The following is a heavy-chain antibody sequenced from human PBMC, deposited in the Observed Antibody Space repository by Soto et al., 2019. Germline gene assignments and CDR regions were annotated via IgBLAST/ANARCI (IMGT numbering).Heavy chain of an antibody. V-gene: IGHV6-1*01. CDR3: AGDRRGAPSGFHY. CDR2: TYYRSKWYI. J-gene: IGHJ4*02. Sequence: SIKQNPSRGLEWLGRTYYRSKWYIDYAVSVKGRITIHPDTSKNQFSLQLNSATPEDTAVYYCAGDRRGAPSGFHYWGQGTLVTVSS. D-gene: IGHD3-10*01.